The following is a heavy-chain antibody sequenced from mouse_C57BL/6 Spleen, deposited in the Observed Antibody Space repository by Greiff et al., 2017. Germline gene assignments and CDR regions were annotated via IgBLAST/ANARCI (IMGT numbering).Heavy chain of an antibody. V-gene: IGHV1-4*01. D-gene: IGHD1-1*01. CDR3: ARSGYGSGWYFDV. J-gene: IGHJ1*03. CDR2: INPSSGYT. CDR1: GYTFTSYT. Sequence: QVQLQQSGAELARPGASVKMSCKASGYTFTSYTMHWVKQRPGQGLEWIGYINPSSGYTKYNQKFKDKATLTADKSSSTAYMQRSSLTSEDSAVYYCARSGYGSGWYFDVWGTGTTVTVSS.